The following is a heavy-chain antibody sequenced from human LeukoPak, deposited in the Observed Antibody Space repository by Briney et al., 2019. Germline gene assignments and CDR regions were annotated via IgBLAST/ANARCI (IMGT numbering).Heavy chain of an antibody. CDR1: GGSISSGGYY. J-gene: IGHJ5*02. Sequence: SETLSLTCTVSGGSISSGGYYWSWIRQHPGKGLEWIGYIYYSGSTYYNPSLKSRVTISVDTSKNQFSLKLSSVTAADTAVYYCARGLIAGATSGHWFDPWGQGTLVTVSS. D-gene: IGHD1-26*01. CDR2: IYYSGST. V-gene: IGHV4-31*03. CDR3: ARGLIAGATSGHWFDP.